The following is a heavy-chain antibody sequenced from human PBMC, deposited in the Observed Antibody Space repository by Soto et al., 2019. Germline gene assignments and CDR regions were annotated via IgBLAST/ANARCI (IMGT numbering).Heavy chain of an antibody. D-gene: IGHD2-8*02. J-gene: IGHJ4*02. V-gene: IGHV3-21*01. Sequence: GGSLRLSCAASGFTFSSYIMNWVRQAPGKGLEWVSSISSSSSYIYYADSVKGRFTISRDNAKNSLYLQMNSLRAEDTAVYYCARDRWGIWGEFDYWGQGTLVTVSS. CDR2: ISSSSSYI. CDR3: ARDRWGIWGEFDY. CDR1: GFTFSSYI.